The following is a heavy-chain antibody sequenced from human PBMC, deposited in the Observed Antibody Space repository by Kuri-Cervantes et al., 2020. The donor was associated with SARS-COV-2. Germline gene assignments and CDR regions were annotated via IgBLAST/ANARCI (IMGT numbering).Heavy chain of an antibody. V-gene: IGHV3-48*03. CDR2: ISSSGSTI. CDR3: ARGGSTISLDC. J-gene: IGHJ4*02. D-gene: IGHD5/OR15-5a*01. CDR1: GFTFSSYE. Sequence: GGSLRLSCAASGFTFSSYEMNWVRQAPGKGLEWVSYISSSGSTIYYADSVKGRFTISRDNAKNSLYLQMNSLRAEDTAVYYCARGGSTISLDCWGQGTLVTVSS.